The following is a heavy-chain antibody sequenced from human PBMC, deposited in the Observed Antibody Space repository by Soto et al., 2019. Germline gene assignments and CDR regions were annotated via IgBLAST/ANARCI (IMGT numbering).Heavy chain of an antibody. CDR2: IYYSGST. D-gene: IGHD4-17*01. CDR1: GGSISSYY. V-gene: IGHV4-59*01. Sequence: PSETLSLTCTVSGGSISSYYWSLIRQPPGKGLEWIGYIYYSGSTNYNPSLKSRVTISVDTSKTQFSLKLSSVTAADTAVYYCARYAYGDYVDYWGQGTLVTVSS. CDR3: ARYAYGDYVDY. J-gene: IGHJ4*02.